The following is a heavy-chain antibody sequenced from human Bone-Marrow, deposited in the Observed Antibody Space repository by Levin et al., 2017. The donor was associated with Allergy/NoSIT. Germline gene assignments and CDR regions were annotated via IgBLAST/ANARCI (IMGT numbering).Heavy chain of an antibody. CDR3: ARGVRGWFDP. V-gene: IGHV4-31*03. Sequence: SETLSLTCTVSGGSISSGGYYWSWIRQHPGKGLEWIGYIYYSGSTYYNPSLKSRVTISVDTSKNQFSLKLSSVTAADTAVYYCARGVRGWFDPWGQGTLVTVSS. CDR2: IYYSGST. J-gene: IGHJ5*02. CDR1: GGSISSGGYY.